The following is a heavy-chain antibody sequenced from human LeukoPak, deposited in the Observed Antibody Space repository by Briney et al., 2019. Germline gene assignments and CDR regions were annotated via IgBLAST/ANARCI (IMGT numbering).Heavy chain of an antibody. Sequence: GGSLRLSCAASGFTFSSYSMNWVRQAPGKGLEWVASISRSSSYTYYADSVKGRFTISRDNAKNSLYLQINNLRAEDTAVYYRARSDSSGYYYSEGQENLHDAFDIWGQGTMVTVSS. CDR3: ARSDSSGYYYSEGQENLHDAFDI. CDR2: ISRSSSYT. J-gene: IGHJ3*02. CDR1: GFTFSSYS. D-gene: IGHD3-22*01. V-gene: IGHV3-21*03.